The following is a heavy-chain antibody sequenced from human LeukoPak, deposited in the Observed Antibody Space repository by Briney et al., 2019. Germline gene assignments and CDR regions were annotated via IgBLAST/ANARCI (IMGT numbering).Heavy chain of an antibody. CDR3: ARGPTMKMDV. V-gene: IGHV3-23*01. D-gene: IGHD3-22*01. Sequence: PGGSLRLSCAASGFTFSSHGMNWVRQAPGKGLEWVSGISPSGGITYYTDSVKGRFTISRDNSKNTVSLQMNSLRAEDTAVYYCARGPTMKMDVWGKGTTVTVSS. CDR1: GFTFSSHG. CDR2: ISPSGGIT. J-gene: IGHJ6*04.